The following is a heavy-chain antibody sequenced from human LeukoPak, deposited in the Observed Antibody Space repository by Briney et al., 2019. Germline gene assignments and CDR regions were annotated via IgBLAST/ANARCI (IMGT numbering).Heavy chain of an antibody. CDR1: GFTFSSYA. J-gene: IGHJ4*02. CDR2: ISGSGYST. D-gene: IGHD6-19*01. V-gene: IGHV3-23*01. CDR3: ARRQWLALDY. Sequence: GGSLRLSCAASGFTFSSYAMSWVRQAPGKGLEWVSGISGSGYSTYYADSVKGRFTISRDNSKNTLYLQMNSLRAEDTAVYYCARRQWLALDYWGQGTLVTVSS.